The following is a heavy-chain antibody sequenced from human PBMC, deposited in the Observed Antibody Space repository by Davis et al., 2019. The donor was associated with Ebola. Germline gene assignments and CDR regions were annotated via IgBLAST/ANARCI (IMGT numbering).Heavy chain of an antibody. CDR2: INPNSGGT. CDR3: ARDGGPYSNPYYYYYGMDV. CDR1: GYTFTGYY. J-gene: IGHJ6*02. D-gene: IGHD4-11*01. V-gene: IGHV1-2*02. Sequence: ASVKVSCKASGYTFTGYYMHWVRQALGQGLEWMGWINPNSGGTNYAQKFQGRVTMTRDTSISTAYMELSRLRSDDTAVYYCARDGGPYSNPYYYYYGMDVWGQGTTVTVSS.